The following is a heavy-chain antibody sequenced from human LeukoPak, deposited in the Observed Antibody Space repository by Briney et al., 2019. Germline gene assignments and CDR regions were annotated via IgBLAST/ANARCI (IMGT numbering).Heavy chain of an antibody. CDR1: GFILSDYG. D-gene: IGHD3-10*01. Sequence: GGSLRPPCAASGFILSDYGMHWVRQAPGKGLEWVTMVRNDGGDKYYADSVRGRFTISRDNSKNTLYLQMNSLRPEDTAVYYCAKHYYGSGSQKYYFDYWGQGTLVTVSS. J-gene: IGHJ4*02. CDR2: VRNDGGDK. CDR3: AKHYYGSGSQKYYFDY. V-gene: IGHV3-30*02.